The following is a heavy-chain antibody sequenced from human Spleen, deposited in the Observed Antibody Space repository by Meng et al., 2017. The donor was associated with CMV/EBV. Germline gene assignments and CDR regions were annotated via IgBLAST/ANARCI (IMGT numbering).Heavy chain of an antibody. CDR3: ARDWSLDIVVVPARNWFDP. CDR2: IRYSGST. D-gene: IGHD2-2*03. V-gene: IGHV4-39*07. CDR1: GGSISSSSYY. Sequence: GSLRLSCTVSGGSISSSSYYWGWIRQPPGKGLEWIGSIRYSGSTYYNPSLKSRVTISVDTSKNQFSLRLSSVTAADTAVYYCARDWSLDIVVVPARNWFDPWGPGTLVTVSS. J-gene: IGHJ5*02.